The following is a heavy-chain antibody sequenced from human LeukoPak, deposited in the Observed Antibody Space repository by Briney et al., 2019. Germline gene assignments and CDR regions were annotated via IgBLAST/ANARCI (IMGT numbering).Heavy chain of an antibody. CDR2: INHSGST. CDR1: GGSFSGYY. J-gene: IGHJ6*02. V-gene: IGHV4-34*01. CDR3: ARDASISARDYYYGMDV. Sequence: PSETLSLTCAVYGGSFSGYYWSWIRQPPGKGLEWIGEINHSGSTNYNPSLKSRVTISVDTSKNQFSLKLSSVTAEDTAVYYCARDASISARDYYYGMDVWGQGTTVTVSS. D-gene: IGHD6-6*01.